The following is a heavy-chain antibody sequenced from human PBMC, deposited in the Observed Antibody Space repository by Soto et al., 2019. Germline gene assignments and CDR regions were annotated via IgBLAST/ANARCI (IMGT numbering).Heavy chain of an antibody. V-gene: IGHV3-48*01. Sequence: EVQLVESGGGLVQPGGSLRLSCAASGFTFSSYNMNWVRQAPGKGLEWISHISLSSSTIFYADSVKGRFTISRDNAKNSLYLQMNSLRAEDTAVYYCARDSRNYYYYMDVWGKGTTVTVSS. J-gene: IGHJ6*03. CDR2: ISLSSSTI. CDR3: ARDSRNYYYYMDV. CDR1: GFTFSSYN.